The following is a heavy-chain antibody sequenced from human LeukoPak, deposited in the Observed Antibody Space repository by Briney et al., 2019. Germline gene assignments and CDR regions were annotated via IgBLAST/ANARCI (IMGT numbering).Heavy chain of an antibody. Sequence: KPGGSLRLSCAASGFTFNDYYMSWIRQAPGKGLEWVSYIGGSGTTIYYADSVKGRFTISRDNAKKSLYLEMNSLRAEDTAVYYGARGLVNGNYPFKSWGQGTLVTVSS. D-gene: IGHD4-17*01. J-gene: IGHJ5*02. CDR1: GFTFNDYY. CDR3: ARGLVNGNYPFKS. CDR2: IGGSGTTI. V-gene: IGHV3-11*04.